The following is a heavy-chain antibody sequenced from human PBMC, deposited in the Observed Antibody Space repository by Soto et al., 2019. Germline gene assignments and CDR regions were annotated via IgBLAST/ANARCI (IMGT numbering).Heavy chain of an antibody. J-gene: IGHJ6*02. CDR1: GFTFSSYG. CDR2: ISYDGSNK. Sequence: PGGSLRLSCAASGFTFSSYGMHWDRQAPGKGLEWVAVISYDGSNKYYADSVKGRFTISRDNSKNTLYLQMNSLRAEDTAVYYCAKDLGPTASLYYYGMDVWGQGTTVTVSS. V-gene: IGHV3-30*18. CDR3: AKDLGPTASLYYYGMDV. D-gene: IGHD5-18*01.